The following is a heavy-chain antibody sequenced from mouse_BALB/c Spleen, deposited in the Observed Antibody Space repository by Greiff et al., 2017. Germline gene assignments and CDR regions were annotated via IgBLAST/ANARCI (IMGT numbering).Heavy chain of an antibody. CDR1: GYSFTGYF. D-gene: IGHD1-1*01. Sequence: EVKLQESGPELVKPGASVKISCKASGYSFTGYFMNWVMQSHGKSLEWIGRINPYNGDTFYNQKFKGKATLTVDKSSSTAHMELRSLASEDSAVYYCARSLDYYGSYYYAMDYWGQGTSVTVSS. CDR3: ARSLDYYGSYYYAMDY. J-gene: IGHJ4*01. V-gene: IGHV1-20*02. CDR2: INPYNGDT.